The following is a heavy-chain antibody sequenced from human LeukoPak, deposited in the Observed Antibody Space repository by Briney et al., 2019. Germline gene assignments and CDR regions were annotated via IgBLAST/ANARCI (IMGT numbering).Heavy chain of an antibody. CDR2: VSAYNGAT. J-gene: IGHJ4*02. D-gene: IGHD3-22*01. CDR3: ARVDLYYDSSGYSRAANDY. Sequence: ASVKVSCKASGYTFTGYAISWVRQAPGQGLEWMGWVSAYNGATNYAQNFQDRVTMTTDTPTTTAYMELRSLRSDDTAVYFCARVDLYYDSSGYSRAANDYWGQGTLATVSS. CDR1: GYTFTGYA. V-gene: IGHV1-18*01.